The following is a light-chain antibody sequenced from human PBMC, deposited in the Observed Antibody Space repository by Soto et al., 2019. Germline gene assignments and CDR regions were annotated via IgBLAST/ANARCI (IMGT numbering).Light chain of an antibody. Sequence: QSAPTQPPSASGSPGQSVTFSCTGTSSDVGGYNYVSWYQQYPGKAPKLMIYEVYKRPSGVPDRFSGSKSGNTASLTVSGLQPYDEADYYCSAYAGSSTWVFGGGTKLTVL. CDR1: SSDVGGYNY. CDR3: SAYAGSSTWV. V-gene: IGLV2-8*01. J-gene: IGLJ2*01. CDR2: EVY.